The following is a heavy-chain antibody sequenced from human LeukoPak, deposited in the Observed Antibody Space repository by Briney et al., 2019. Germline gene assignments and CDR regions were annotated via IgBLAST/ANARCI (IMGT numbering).Heavy chain of an antibody. CDR2: MSYDGSNE. CDR1: GFTFSVYA. CDR3: VRYYYGMDV. J-gene: IGHJ6*02. D-gene: IGHD3-10*01. V-gene: IGHV3-30-3*01. Sequence: PGGSLRLSCAASGFTFSVYAVHWVRQVPGKGLEWVSVMSYDGSNEFYADSVKGRFTISRDNSKNTLYLQMNSLRAEDTAVYYCVRYYYGMDVWGQGTTVTVSS.